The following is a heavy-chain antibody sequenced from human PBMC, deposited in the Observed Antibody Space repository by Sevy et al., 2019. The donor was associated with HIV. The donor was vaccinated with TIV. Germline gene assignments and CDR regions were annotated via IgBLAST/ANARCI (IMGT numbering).Heavy chain of an antibody. V-gene: IGHV3-15*01. J-gene: IGHJ1*01. Sequence: GGSLRLSCAASGFSFSDAWLSWVRQAPGKGLEWVGRVRRKGDGGTTEYAAPVKGRFTIARDDSKNVMYVHMNSLKTEDTAVYYCTTEGADWGQGTLVTVSS. CDR3: TTEGAD. CDR2: VRRKGDGGTT. CDR1: GFSFSDAW.